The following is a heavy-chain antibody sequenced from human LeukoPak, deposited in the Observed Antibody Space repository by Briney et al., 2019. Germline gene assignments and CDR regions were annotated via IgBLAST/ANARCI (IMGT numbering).Heavy chain of an antibody. CDR2: IYYSGST. J-gene: IGHJ4*02. CDR3: ARDVVDYFDY. D-gene: IGHD2-15*01. CDR1: GGSFSGYY. V-gene: IGHV4-59*01. Sequence: SETLSLTCAVYGGSFSGYYWSWIRQPPGKGLEWIGYIYYSGSTNYNPSLKSRVTISVDTSKNQFSLKLSSVTAADTAVYYCARDVVDYFDYWGQGTLVTVSS.